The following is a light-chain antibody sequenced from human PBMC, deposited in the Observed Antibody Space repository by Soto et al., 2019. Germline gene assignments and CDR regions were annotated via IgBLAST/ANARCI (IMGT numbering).Light chain of an antibody. Sequence: QLVLTQPPSASGSPGQSVAISCTGTSSDVGGYNYVSWYQQHPGKAPKLMIYEVNKRPSGVPDRFSGSKSGNTASLTVSGPQAEDEADYYCSSYAGSSNVFGTGTKLTVL. CDR1: SSDVGGYNY. CDR3: SSYAGSSNV. J-gene: IGLJ1*01. CDR2: EVN. V-gene: IGLV2-8*01.